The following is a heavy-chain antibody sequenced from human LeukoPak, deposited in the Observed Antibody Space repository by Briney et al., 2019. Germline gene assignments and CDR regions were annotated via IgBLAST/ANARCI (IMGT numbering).Heavy chain of an antibody. Sequence: PSETLSLTCTVSGDSISSTTYNWGWIRQPPGKGLEWIGSIYYTGITYYNPPLKRRVTMSVDTSENQFSLKLTSVTAADTAVYYCARVHNSTWFAPFDYWGQGTLVTVSS. V-gene: IGHV4-39*07. J-gene: IGHJ4*02. CDR2: IYYTGIT. CDR1: GDSISSTTYN. CDR3: ARVHNSTWFAPFDY. D-gene: IGHD6-13*01.